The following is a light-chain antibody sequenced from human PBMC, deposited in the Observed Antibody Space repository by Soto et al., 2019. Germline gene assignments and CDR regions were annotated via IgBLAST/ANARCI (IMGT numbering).Light chain of an antibody. J-gene: IGKJ2*01. CDR1: QSISTY. Sequence: DIQMTQSPSSLSASVGDRVTITCRASQSISTYLNWYQQKPGKAPNLLIYTTSSLHSGVPSRFSGSGSGTDFTLTISSLQPEDFATYYCLHDYSYPYTFGQGTKVDIK. CDR2: TTS. V-gene: IGKV1-39*01. CDR3: LHDYSYPYT.